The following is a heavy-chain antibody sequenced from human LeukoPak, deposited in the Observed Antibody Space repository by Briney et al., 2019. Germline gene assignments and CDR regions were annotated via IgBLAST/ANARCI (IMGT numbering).Heavy chain of an antibody. D-gene: IGHD6-13*01. CDR2: INHSGST. V-gene: IGHV4-34*01. J-gene: IGHJ4*02. CDR3: ARGVRRIAAAGSRFDY. CDR1: GGSFSGYY. Sequence: PETLSLTCAVYGGSFSGYYWSWIRQPPGKGLEWIGEINHSGSTNYNPSLKSRVAISVDTSKNQFSLKLSSVTAADTAVYYCARGVRRIAAAGSRFDYWGQGTLVTVSS.